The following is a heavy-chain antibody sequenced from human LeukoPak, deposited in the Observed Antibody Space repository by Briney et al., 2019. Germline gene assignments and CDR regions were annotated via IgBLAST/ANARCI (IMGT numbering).Heavy chain of an antibody. Sequence: ASVKVSCKASGYTFTSYYMHWVRQAPGQGLEWMGIINPSGGSTSYAQKFQGRVTMTRDTSTSTVYTELSSLRSEDTAVYYCAREGSSGWYLTGKNAFDFWGQGTMVTVSS. CDR1: GYTFTSYY. V-gene: IGHV1-46*03. D-gene: IGHD6-19*01. CDR3: AREGSSGWYLTGKNAFDF. CDR2: INPSGGST. J-gene: IGHJ3*01.